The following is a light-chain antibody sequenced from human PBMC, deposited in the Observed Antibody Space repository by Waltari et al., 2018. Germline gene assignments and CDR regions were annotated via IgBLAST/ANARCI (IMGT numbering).Light chain of an antibody. CDR3: QQYGSAPRT. J-gene: IGKJ1*01. CDR2: GAS. Sequence: EIVLTQSPGTLSLSPGERATLSCRASQSVSSSYLAWYQQKPGQALRLLIYGASSRATGIADRFSGSGSGTDFTLTVSRLEPEDLAVYYCQQYGSAPRTFGQGTKVEIK. V-gene: IGKV3-20*01. CDR1: QSVSSSY.